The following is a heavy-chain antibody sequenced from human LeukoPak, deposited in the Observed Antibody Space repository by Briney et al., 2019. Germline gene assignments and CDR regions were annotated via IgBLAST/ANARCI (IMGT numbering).Heavy chain of an antibody. CDR3: ARGDSSSWPHDAFDI. J-gene: IGHJ3*02. Sequence: PGGSLRLSFAASGFTFSSYWMSWVRQAPGKGLEWVANIKQDGSEKYYVDSVKGRFTISRDNAKNSLYLQMNSLRAEDTAVYYCARGDSSSWPHDAFDIWGQGTMVTVSS. D-gene: IGHD6-13*01. CDR1: GFTFSSYW. V-gene: IGHV3-7*04. CDR2: IKQDGSEK.